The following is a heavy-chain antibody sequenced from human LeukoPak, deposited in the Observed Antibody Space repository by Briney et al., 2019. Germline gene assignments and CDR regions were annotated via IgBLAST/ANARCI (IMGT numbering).Heavy chain of an antibody. CDR2: ISAYNGNT. Sequence: GASVKVSCRASGYTFTSYGISWVRQAPGQGLEWMGWISAYNGNTNYAQKLQGRVTMTTDTSTSTAYMELRSLRSDDTAVYYCAREVYDILTGYYNMDYWGQGTLVTVSS. D-gene: IGHD3-9*01. CDR1: GYTFTSYG. CDR3: AREVYDILTGYYNMDY. V-gene: IGHV1-18*01. J-gene: IGHJ4*02.